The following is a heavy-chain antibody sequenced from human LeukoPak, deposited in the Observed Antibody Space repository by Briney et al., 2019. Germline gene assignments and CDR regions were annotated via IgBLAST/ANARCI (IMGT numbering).Heavy chain of an antibody. Sequence: GESLKISCKGSGYSFTSYWIGWVRQMPGKGLEWMGIIYPGDSDTRYSPSFQGQVTISADKSISTAYLQWSSLKASDTAMYYCARPIAAAGNAFDIWGQGTMVTVSS. CDR2: IYPGDSDT. D-gene: IGHD6-13*01. V-gene: IGHV5-51*01. J-gene: IGHJ3*02. CDR1: GYSFTSYW. CDR3: ARPIAAAGNAFDI.